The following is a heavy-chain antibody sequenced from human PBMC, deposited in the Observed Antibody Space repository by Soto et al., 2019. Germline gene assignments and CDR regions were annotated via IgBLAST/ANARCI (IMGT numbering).Heavy chain of an antibody. CDR1: GCSISSSSYY. CDR3: ARHDHCSSTSCPISYNWFDP. CDR2: IYYSGST. Sequence: SETLSLTCTFSGCSISSSSYYWGWIRQPPGKGLEWIGSIYYSGSTYYNPSLKSRVTISVDTSKNQFSLKLSSVTAADTAVYYCARHDHCSSTSCPISYNWFDPWGQGTLVTVSS. D-gene: IGHD2-2*01. J-gene: IGHJ5*02. V-gene: IGHV4-39*01.